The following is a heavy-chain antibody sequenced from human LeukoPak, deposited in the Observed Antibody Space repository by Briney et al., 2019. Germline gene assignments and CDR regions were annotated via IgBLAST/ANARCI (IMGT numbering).Heavy chain of an antibody. CDR3: ATLGDYEGGYYFDY. CDR2: IYHSGST. V-gene: IGHV4-30-2*01. J-gene: IGHJ4*02. Sequence: PSETLSLTCAVSGDSISSGGYSWSWIRQPPGKGLEWIGYIYHSGSTYYNPSLKSRVTISVDRSKNQFSLKLSSVTAADTAVYYCATLGDYEGGYYFDYWGQGTLVTVSS. CDR1: GDSISSGGYS. D-gene: IGHD4-17*01.